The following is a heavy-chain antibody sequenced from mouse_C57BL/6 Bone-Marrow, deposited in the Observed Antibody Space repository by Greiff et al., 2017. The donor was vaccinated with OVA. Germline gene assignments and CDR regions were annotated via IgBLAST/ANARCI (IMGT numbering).Heavy chain of an antibody. CDR2: IHPSDSDT. D-gene: IGHD1-1*01. J-gene: IGHJ4*01. CDR1: GYTFTSYW. Sequence: QVQLQQPGAELVKPGASVKVSCKASGYTFTSYWMHWVKQRPGQGLEWIGRIHPSDSDTNYNQKFKGKATLTVDKSSSTAYMQLSSLTSEDSAVYYCASPLYYYGSTDYAMDYWGQGTSVTVSS. CDR3: ASPLYYYGSTDYAMDY. V-gene: IGHV1-74*01.